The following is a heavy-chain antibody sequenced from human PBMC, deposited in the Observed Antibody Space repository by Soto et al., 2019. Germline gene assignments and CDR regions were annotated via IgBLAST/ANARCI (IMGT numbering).Heavy chain of an antibody. J-gene: IGHJ4*02. CDR2: ISYDGSNK. Sequence: QVQLVESGGGVVQPGRSLRLSCAASGFTFSSYAMHWVRQAPGKGLEWVAVISYDGSNKYYADSVKGRFTISRDNSMNTLYLQMNSLRAEDTAVYYCARDKQWLTPYYFDYWGQGTLVTVSS. CDR3: ARDKQWLTPYYFDY. D-gene: IGHD6-19*01. V-gene: IGHV3-30-3*01. CDR1: GFTFSSYA.